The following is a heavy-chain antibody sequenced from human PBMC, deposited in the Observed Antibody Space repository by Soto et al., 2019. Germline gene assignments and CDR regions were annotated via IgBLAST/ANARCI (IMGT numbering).Heavy chain of an antibody. Sequence: DVQLVESGGGLVQPGGSLKLSCATSGFSFSGTAMHWVRQASGKGLEWVGRIRTKPNNYATTYAASVTGRFTISRDDSRTTGYLQMNSLKTEDTAVYYCTRPEDLYVYPEAFASWGQGALVTFSS. CDR2: IRTKPNNYAT. J-gene: IGHJ4*02. V-gene: IGHV3-73*02. CDR1: GFSFSGTA. CDR3: TRPEDLYVYPEAFAS. D-gene: IGHD5-18*01.